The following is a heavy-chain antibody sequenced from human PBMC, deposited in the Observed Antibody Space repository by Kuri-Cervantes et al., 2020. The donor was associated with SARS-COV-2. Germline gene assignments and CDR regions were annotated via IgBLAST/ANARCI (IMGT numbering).Heavy chain of an antibody. CDR2: ISSSSSYI. CDR1: GFTFSSYS. J-gene: IGHJ4*02. V-gene: IGHV3-21*01. D-gene: IGHD4-11*01. CDR3: ARVTTVTEGC. Sequence: LSLTCAASGFTFSSYSMNWVRQAPGKGLEWVSSISSSSSYIYYADSVKGRFTISRDNAKNSLYLQMNSLRAEDTAVYYCARVTTVTEGCWGQGTLVTVSS.